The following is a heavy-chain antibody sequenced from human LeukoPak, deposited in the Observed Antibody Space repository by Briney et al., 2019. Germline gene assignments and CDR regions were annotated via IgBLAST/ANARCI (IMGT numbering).Heavy chain of an antibody. CDR2: INPSGGST. Sequence: ASVKVSCKASGYTFTGYYMHWVRQAPGQGLEWMGIINPSGGSTSYAQKFQGRVTMTRDMSTSTVYMELSSLRSEDTAVYYCARDGAVRGVKANWGQGTLVTVSS. CDR1: GYTFTGYY. J-gene: IGHJ4*02. D-gene: IGHD3-10*01. CDR3: ARDGAVRGVKAN. V-gene: IGHV1-46*01.